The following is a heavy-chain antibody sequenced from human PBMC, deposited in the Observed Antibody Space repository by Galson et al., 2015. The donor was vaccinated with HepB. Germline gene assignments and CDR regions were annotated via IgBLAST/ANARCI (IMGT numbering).Heavy chain of an antibody. CDR1: GYTFTSYA. CDR3: ARVWLMGFDP. Sequence: SVKVSCKASGYTFTSYAMHWVRQAPGQRLEWMGWINAGNGNTIYSQKFQGRVTITRDTSASTAYMELSSLRSEDTAVYYCARVWLMGFDPWGQGTLVTVSS. D-gene: IGHD6-19*01. J-gene: IGHJ5*02. V-gene: IGHV1-3*01. CDR2: INAGNGNT.